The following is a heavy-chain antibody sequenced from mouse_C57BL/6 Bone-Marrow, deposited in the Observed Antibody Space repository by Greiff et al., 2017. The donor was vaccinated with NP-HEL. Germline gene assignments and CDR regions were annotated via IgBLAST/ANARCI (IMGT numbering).Heavy chain of an antibody. Sequence: QVQLQQSGAELARPGASVKLSCKASGYTFTSYGISWVKQRTGQGLEWIGEIYPRSGNTYYNEKFKGKATLTADKSSSTAYMVLRSLTSEDSAVYFCARRGLYGSSSYWYFDVWGTGTTVTVSS. CDR1: GYTFTSYG. D-gene: IGHD1-1*01. V-gene: IGHV1-81*01. J-gene: IGHJ1*03. CDR3: ARRGLYGSSSYWYFDV. CDR2: IYPRSGNT.